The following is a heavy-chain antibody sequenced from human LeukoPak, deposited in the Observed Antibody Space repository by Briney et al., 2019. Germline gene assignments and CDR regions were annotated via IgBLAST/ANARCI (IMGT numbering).Heavy chain of an antibody. CDR3: ARGYCSSTSCYGARRGFDY. V-gene: IGHV1-69*13. J-gene: IGHJ4*02. Sequence: SVKVSCKASGGTFSSYAISWVRQAPGQGLEWMGGIIPIFGTANYAQKFQGRVTITADESTSTAYMELSSLRSEDTAVYYCARGYCSSTSCYGARRGFDYWGQGTLVTVSS. CDR1: GGTFSSYA. CDR2: IIPIFGTA. D-gene: IGHD2-2*01.